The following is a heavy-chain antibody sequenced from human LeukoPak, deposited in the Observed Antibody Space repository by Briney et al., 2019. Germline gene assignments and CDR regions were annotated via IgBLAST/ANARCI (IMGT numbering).Heavy chain of an antibody. Sequence: LGESLKISCEGSGYSFSNYWIGWVRQMPGKGLEWMGIIYPGDYETRYSPSFQGLVTISVDKSISTAYLQWSSLKASDTAMYYCAFPPGYCGNDCSFDHWGQGTLVTVSS. D-gene: IGHD2-21*02. CDR2: IYPGDYET. CDR3: AFPPGYCGNDCSFDH. J-gene: IGHJ4*02. CDR1: GYSFSNYW. V-gene: IGHV5-51*01.